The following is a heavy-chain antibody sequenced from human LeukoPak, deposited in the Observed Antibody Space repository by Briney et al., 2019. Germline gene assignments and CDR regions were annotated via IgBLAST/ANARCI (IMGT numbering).Heavy chain of an antibody. D-gene: IGHD2-2*01. Sequence: ASVKVSCKASGYTFTSYGISWVRQAPGQGLEWMGWISAYNGNTNYAQKLQGRVTMTTDTSTSTAYMEPRSLRSDDTAVYYCARDRVGYCSSTSCYDNWFDPWGQGTLVTVSS. J-gene: IGHJ5*02. CDR2: ISAYNGNT. CDR1: GYTFTSYG. CDR3: ARDRVGYCSSTSCYDNWFDP. V-gene: IGHV1-18*01.